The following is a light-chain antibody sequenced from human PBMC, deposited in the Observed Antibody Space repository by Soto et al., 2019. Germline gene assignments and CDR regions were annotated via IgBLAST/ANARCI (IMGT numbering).Light chain of an antibody. CDR3: QVWDIMTDNYV. J-gene: IGLJ1*01. Sequence: SYELTQPPSVSVAPEKTTTITCGGNNIGDKRVHWYRQKPGQAPVLLISYDSDRPSGIPERFSGSKSGNTATLPISRVEAGDEADYYCQVWDIMTDNYVFGGGTKVTVL. CDR1: NIGDKR. V-gene: IGLV3-21*04. CDR2: YDS.